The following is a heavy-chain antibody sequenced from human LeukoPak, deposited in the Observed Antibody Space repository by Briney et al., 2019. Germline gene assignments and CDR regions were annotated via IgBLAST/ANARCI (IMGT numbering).Heavy chain of an antibody. CDR2: MNPNSGNT. CDR1: GGTFSSYT. CDR3: ARGQLYYYGSGSYWFDP. Sequence: ASVKVSCKASGGTFSSYTISWVRQAPGQGLEWMGWMNPNSGNTGYAQKFQGRVTMTRNTSISTAYMELSSLRSEDTAVYYCARGQLYYYGSGSYWFDPWGQGTLVTVSS. D-gene: IGHD3-10*01. J-gene: IGHJ5*02. V-gene: IGHV1-8*02.